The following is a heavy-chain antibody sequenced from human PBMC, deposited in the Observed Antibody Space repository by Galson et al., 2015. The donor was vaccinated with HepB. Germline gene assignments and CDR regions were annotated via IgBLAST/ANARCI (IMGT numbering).Heavy chain of an antibody. J-gene: IGHJ4*02. Sequence: SLRLSCAASGFTFSTYAMSWVRQAPGKGLEWVSLLSNRGISTYYTDSVKGRFTIFRDNSKNTLYLQLNSLRAEDTAIYYCATRSGAIQFGECFDYWGQGTLVTVSS. D-gene: IGHD3-10*01. CDR1: GFTFSTYA. V-gene: IGHV3-23*01. CDR3: ATRSGAIQFGECFDY. CDR2: LSNRGIST.